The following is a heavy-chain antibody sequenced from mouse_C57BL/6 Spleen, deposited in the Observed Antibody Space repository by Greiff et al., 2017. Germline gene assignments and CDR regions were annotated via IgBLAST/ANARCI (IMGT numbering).Heavy chain of an antibody. D-gene: IGHD1-1*01. CDR3: SRYLITTVVEGYFDY. J-gene: IGHJ2*01. CDR1: GYSFTGYY. Sequence: EVQLQQSGPELVKPGASVKISCKASGYSFTGYYMNWVKQSPEKSLEWIGEINPSTGGTTYNQKFKAKATLTVDKSSSTAYLQLKRLTSEDSAVYYCSRYLITTVVEGYFDYWGQGTTLTVSS. V-gene: IGHV1-42*01. CDR2: INPSTGGT.